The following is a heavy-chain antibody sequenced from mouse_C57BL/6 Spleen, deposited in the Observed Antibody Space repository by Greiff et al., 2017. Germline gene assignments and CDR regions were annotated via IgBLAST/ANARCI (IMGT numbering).Heavy chain of an antibody. CDR2: INYDGSST. Sequence: EVKLVESEGGLVQPGSSMKLSCTASGFTFSDYYMAWVRQVPEKGLEWVANINYDGSSTYYLDSLKSRFIISRDNAKNILYLQMSSLKSEDTATYYCAREYDYDEGAYAMDYWGQGTSVTVSS. CDR3: AREYDYDEGAYAMDY. J-gene: IGHJ4*01. CDR1: GFTFSDYY. D-gene: IGHD2-4*01. V-gene: IGHV5-16*01.